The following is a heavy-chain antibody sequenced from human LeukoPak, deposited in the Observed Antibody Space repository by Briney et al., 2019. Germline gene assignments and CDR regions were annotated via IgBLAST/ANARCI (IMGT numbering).Heavy chain of an antibody. CDR3: ARHWSGYSSSWYQVGFDY. Sequence: SETLSLTCTVSGGSISSYYWSWIRQPPGKGLEWIGYIYYSGSTNYNPSLKSRVTISVDTSKNQFSLKLSSVTAADTAVYYCARHWSGYSSSWYQVGFDYWGQGTLVTVSS. J-gene: IGHJ4*02. D-gene: IGHD6-13*01. CDR1: GGSISSYY. V-gene: IGHV4-59*08. CDR2: IYYSGST.